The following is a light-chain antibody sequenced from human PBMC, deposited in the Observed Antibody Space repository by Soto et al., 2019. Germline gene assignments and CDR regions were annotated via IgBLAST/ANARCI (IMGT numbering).Light chain of an antibody. J-gene: IGKJ1*01. CDR1: QSISSW. CDR3: QQYYSYWT. V-gene: IGKV1-5*03. Sequence: DIQMTQSPSTLSASVGDRVTITCRASQSISSWLAWYQQKPGKAPKLLIYKASSLESGVPSRFSGSGSGTEFTLTISSLQPDDFASYYCQQYYSYWTFGQGNKVDIK. CDR2: KAS.